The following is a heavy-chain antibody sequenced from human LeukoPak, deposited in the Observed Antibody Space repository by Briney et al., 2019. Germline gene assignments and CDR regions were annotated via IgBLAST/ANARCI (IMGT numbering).Heavy chain of an antibody. J-gene: IGHJ4*02. D-gene: IGHD6-13*01. CDR1: GFPFSSYS. V-gene: IGHV3-21*01. Sequence: PGGALELSCAASGFPFSSYSMNWGRPAPGKGLAWVSSISSSSSYIYYTDSVKGRFTISRDNAKNSLYLQMNSLRAEDTAVYYCARDLGSSWYTFYDYWGQGTLVTVSS. CDR3: ARDLGSSWYTFYDY. CDR2: ISSSSSYI.